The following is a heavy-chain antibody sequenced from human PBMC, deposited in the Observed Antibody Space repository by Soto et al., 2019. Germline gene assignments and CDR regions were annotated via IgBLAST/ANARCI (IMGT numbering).Heavy chain of an antibody. J-gene: IGHJ5*02. CDR3: ATGLSSPHQLRDAGNYNLFDP. CDR1: GYTFTSYA. V-gene: IGHV1-3*01. D-gene: IGHD3-16*01. CDR2: INAGNGNT. Sequence: ASVKVSCKASGYTFTSYAMHWVRQAPGQRLEWMGWINAGNGNTKYSQKFQGRVTITRDTSASTAYMELSSLRSEDKAVYYCATGLSSPHQLRDAGNYNLFDPWGQGTLVTVSS.